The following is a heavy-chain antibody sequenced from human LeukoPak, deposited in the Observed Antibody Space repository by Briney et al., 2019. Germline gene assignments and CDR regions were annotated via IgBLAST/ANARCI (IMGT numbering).Heavy chain of an antibody. D-gene: IGHD3-22*01. J-gene: IGHJ6*03. CDR2: IYYSGST. V-gene: IGHV4-39*07. Sequence: PSETLSLTCTVSGGSISSSSYYWGWIRLPPGKGLEWIGSIYYSGSTYYNPSLKSRVTISVDTSKNQFSLKLSSVTAADTAVYYCARVSGYYDSSGQSYYYYYMDVWGRGTTVTVSS. CDR3: ARVSGYYDSSGQSYYYYYMDV. CDR1: GGSISSSSYY.